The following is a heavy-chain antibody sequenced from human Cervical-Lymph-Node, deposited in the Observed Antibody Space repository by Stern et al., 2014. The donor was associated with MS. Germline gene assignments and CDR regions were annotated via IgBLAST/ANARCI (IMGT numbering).Heavy chain of an antibody. D-gene: IGHD3-10*01. CDR2: IDWDDDK. J-gene: IGHJ3*02. V-gene: IGHV2-70*04. Sequence: QVTLRESGPALVKPTQTLTLTCTFSGFSLSTSGMRVSWIRQPPGKALEWLARIDWDDDKFYSTSLKTRLTISKVTSKNQVVLTMTNMDPVDTATYYCARLQSGIGDTLDIWGQGTMVTVSS. CDR1: GFSLSTSGMR. CDR3: ARLQSGIGDTLDI.